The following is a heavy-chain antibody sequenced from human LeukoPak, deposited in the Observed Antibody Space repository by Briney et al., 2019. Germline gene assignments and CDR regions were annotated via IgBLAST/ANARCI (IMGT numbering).Heavy chain of an antibody. Sequence: GESLKISCKGSGYSFTSYWIGWVRQMPGKGLEWMGIIYPGDSDSRYSPSFQGQVTISADKSISTAYLQWSSLKASDTAMYYCARFPRIAAADHWYFDLWGRGTLVTVSS. D-gene: IGHD6-13*01. CDR1: GYSFTSYW. CDR3: ARFPRIAAADHWYFDL. CDR2: IYPGDSDS. J-gene: IGHJ2*01. V-gene: IGHV5-51*01.